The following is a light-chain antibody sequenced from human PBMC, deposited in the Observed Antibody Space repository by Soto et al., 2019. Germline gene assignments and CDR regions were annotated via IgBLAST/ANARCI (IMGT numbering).Light chain of an antibody. CDR2: DVS. J-gene: IGLJ2*01. CDR1: SSDVGGYNY. V-gene: IGLV2-14*01. CDR3: SSYTSSSTLVV. Sequence: QSALTQPASVSGSPGQSITISCTGTSSDVGGYNYVSWYQQHPGKAPKLMIYDVSNRPSGVXXXXSGSKSGNTASLTISGXXXEDXAXXXCSSYTSSSTLVVFGGGTKLTVL.